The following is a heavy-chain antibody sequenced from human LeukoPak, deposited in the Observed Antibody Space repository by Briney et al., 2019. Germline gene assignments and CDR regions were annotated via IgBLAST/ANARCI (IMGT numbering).Heavy chain of an antibody. CDR2: INPNSGGT. D-gene: IGHD1-1*01. Sequence: VASVKVSCKASGYTFTGYYMHWVRQAPGQGLEWMGRINPNSGGTNYAQKFQGRVTMTRDTSISTAYMELSSLTSEDTAVYYCARDSRTISNWFDTWGQGTPVTVSS. J-gene: IGHJ5*02. CDR1: GYTFTGYY. CDR3: ARDSRTISNWFDT. V-gene: IGHV1-2*06.